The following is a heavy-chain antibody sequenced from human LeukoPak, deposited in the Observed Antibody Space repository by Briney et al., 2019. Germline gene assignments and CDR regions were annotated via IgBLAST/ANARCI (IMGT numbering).Heavy chain of an antibody. CDR3: VRARPVVNEEMNAFDI. J-gene: IGHJ3*02. Sequence: GGSLRLSCAASGFTFSSYWMGWFRQAPGKGLEWVANIGKDGSGKNYVDSVKGRFTISRDYAKDSVYLQMNSLRAEDTAVYYCVRARPVVNEEMNAFDIWGQGTMVTVSS. V-gene: IGHV3-7*01. D-gene: IGHD4-23*01. CDR2: IGKDGSGK. CDR1: GFTFSSYW.